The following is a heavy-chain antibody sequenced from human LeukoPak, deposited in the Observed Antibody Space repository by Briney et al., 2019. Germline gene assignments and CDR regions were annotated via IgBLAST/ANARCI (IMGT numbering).Heavy chain of an antibody. CDR1: GYTFTGYY. Sequence: ASVKVSCKASGYTFTGYYMHWVRQAPGQGLEWMGWINPNSGGTNYAQKFQGRVTITRDTSISTAYMELSRLRSDDTAVYYCARSGGREYSGYDLHFDPWGQGTLVTVSS. V-gene: IGHV1-2*02. J-gene: IGHJ5*02. CDR2: INPNSGGT. CDR3: ARSGGREYSGYDLHFDP. D-gene: IGHD5-12*01.